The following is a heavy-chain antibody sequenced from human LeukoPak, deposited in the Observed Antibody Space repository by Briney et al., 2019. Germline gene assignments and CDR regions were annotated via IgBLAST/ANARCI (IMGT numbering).Heavy chain of an antibody. V-gene: IGHV3-21*01. D-gene: IGHD6-13*01. CDR3: ARDQYSSSWSNAFDI. Sequence: PGGSLRLSRAASGFTFSSYSMNWVRQAPGKGLEWVSSISSSSYIYYADSVKGRFTISRDNAKNSLYLQMNSLRAEDTAVYYCARDQYSSSWSNAFDIWGQGTMVTVSS. CDR2: ISSSSYI. J-gene: IGHJ3*02. CDR1: GFTFSSYS.